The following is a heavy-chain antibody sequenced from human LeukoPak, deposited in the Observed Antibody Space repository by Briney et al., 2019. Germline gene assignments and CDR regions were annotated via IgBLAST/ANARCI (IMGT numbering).Heavy chain of an antibody. V-gene: IGHV3-74*01. CDR1: GFDFSSHW. D-gene: IGHD2/OR15-2a*01. CDR2: INSDGSSP. Sequence: AGGSLRLSCVVSGFDFSSHWMHWVRQAPGKGLVWVSRINSDGSSPSYADSVKGRFTISRDNSKNTLYLQMNSLRAEDTAVYFCVATLGTTTIDYWGQGSLVTVSS. CDR3: VATLGTTTIDY. J-gene: IGHJ4*02.